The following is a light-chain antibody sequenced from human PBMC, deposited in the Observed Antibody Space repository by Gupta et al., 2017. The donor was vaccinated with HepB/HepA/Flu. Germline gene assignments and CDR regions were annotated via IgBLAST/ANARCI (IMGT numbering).Light chain of an antibody. CDR3: ATWDSSLSAGV. V-gene: IGLV1-51*01. Sequence: QTVLTRPPSLSAAPGQKVTMSCSESSPNIGKNDVPWYQQLPGTAPSLLIYDSNKRSSGIPDRFSGSKSGTSATLGITGLQTGDEADYYCATWDSSLSAGVFGTGTKVTVL. CDR1: SPNIGKND. CDR2: DSN. J-gene: IGLJ1*01.